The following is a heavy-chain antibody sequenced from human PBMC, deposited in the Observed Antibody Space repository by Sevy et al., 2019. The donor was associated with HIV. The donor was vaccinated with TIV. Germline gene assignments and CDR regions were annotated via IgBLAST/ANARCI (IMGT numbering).Heavy chain of an antibody. CDR2: IYYSGST. V-gene: IGHV4-39*01. CDR1: GGSISSSSYY. J-gene: IGHJ6*02. Sequence: SLTCTVSGGSISSSSYYWGWIRQPPGKGLEWIGSIYYSGSTYYNPSLKSRVTISVDTSKNQFSLKLSSVTAADTAVYYCAATYYDFWSGYYGASYYYYGMDVWGQRTTVTVSS. D-gene: IGHD3-3*01. CDR3: AATYYDFWSGYYGASYYYYGMDV.